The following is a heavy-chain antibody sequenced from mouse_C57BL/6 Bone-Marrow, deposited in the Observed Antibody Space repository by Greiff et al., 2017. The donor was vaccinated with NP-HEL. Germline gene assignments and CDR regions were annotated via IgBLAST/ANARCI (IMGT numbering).Heavy chain of an antibody. D-gene: IGHD2-4*01. CDR2: ISNGGGST. J-gene: IGHJ4*01. V-gene: IGHV5-12*01. CDR3: AYYDYFYAMDY. CDR1: GFTFSDYY. Sequence: DVKLVESGGGLVQPGGSLKLSCAASGFTFSDYYMYWVRQTPEKRLEWVAYISNGGGSTYYPDTVKGRFTISRDNAKNTLYLQMSRLKSEDTAMYYCAYYDYFYAMDYWGQGTSVTVSS.